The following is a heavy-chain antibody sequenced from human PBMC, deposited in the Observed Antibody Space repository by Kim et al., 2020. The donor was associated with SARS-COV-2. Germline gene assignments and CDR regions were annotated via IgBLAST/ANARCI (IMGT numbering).Heavy chain of an antibody. CDR2: ISYDGSNK. CDR3: AKEGSMYDSSGYYGEEYFDY. Sequence: GGSLRLSCAASGFTFSSYGMHWVRQAPGKGLEWVAVISYDGSNKYYADSVKGRFTISRDNSKNTLYLQMNSLRAEDTAVYYCAKEGSMYDSSGYYGEEYFDYWGQGTLVTVSS. CDR1: GFTFSSYG. D-gene: IGHD3-22*01. J-gene: IGHJ4*02. V-gene: IGHV3-30*18.